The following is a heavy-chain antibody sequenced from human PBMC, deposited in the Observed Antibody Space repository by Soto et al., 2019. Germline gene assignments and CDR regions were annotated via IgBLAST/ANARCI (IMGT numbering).Heavy chain of an antibody. CDR3: AKRTSGPTLGESDY. CDR2: ISGYSGNA. D-gene: IGHD3-16*01. J-gene: IGHJ4*02. Sequence: QVQVLQSGAEVKKPGDSVKVSCKTSGYIFSDYGINWVRQAPGQGLEWMGWISGYSGNANLAQKFQGRVIMTTDKSTRTAYMELRRLRSEDTAVYYCAKRTSGPTLGESDYWGQGTLVNVA. CDR1: GYIFSDYG. V-gene: IGHV1-18*04.